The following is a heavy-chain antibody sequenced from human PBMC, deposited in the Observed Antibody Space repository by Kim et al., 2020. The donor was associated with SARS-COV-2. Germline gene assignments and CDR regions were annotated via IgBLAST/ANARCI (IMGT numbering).Heavy chain of an antibody. Sequence: TYTDSVKGRFTISRDNAKNTLYLQMNSLRAEDTAVYYCARVYSRSNVFEIWGQGTVVTVSS. CDR3: ARVYSRSNVFEI. J-gene: IGHJ3*02. V-gene: IGHV3-74*01. D-gene: IGHD4-4*01.